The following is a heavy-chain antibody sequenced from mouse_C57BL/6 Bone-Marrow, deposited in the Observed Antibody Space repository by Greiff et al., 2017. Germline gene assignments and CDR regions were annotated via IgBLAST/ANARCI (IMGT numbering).Heavy chain of an antibody. D-gene: IGHD2-4*01. Sequence: EVQLQQSGPELVKPGASVKISCKASGYTFTDYYMNWVKQSRGKSLEWIGDINPNNGGTSYNQKFKGKATLTVDKSSSTAYMELRSLTSEDSAVYYCARGGGLRRYFDYGGQGTTRTVSS. CDR2: INPNNGGT. CDR1: GYTFTDYY. V-gene: IGHV1-26*01. CDR3: ARGGGLRRYFDY. J-gene: IGHJ2*01.